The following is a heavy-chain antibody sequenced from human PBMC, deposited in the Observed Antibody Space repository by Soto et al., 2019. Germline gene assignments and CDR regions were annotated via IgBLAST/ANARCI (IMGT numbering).Heavy chain of an antibody. J-gene: IGHJ6*02. CDR3: ARGKDYYDSSGYYYYYYGMDV. CDR2: ISAYNGNT. CDR1: GYTFTSYG. Sequence: ASVKVSCKASGYTFTSYGISWVRQAPGQGLEWMGWISAYNGNTNFAQKLQGRVTMTTDTSTSTAYMELRSLRSDDTAVYYCARGKDYYDSSGYYYYYYGMDVWGQGTTVTVSS. D-gene: IGHD3-22*01. V-gene: IGHV1-18*01.